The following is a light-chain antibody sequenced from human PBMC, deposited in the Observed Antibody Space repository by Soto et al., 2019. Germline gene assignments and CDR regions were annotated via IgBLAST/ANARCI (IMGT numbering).Light chain of an antibody. V-gene: IGKV3-15*01. Sequence: EIVLTQSPATLSVSPGERATLSCRASQSLYSNLAWYQQKPGQAPRLLIYGASTRASGIPARFSGSGSGTEFALTISSLQPEDFVVYYCQQYNDWPTTFGQGTKVEAK. CDR2: GAS. J-gene: IGKJ1*01. CDR1: QSLYSN. CDR3: QQYNDWPTT.